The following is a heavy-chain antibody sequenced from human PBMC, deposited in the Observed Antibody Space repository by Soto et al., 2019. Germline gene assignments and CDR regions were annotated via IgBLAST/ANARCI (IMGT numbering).Heavy chain of an antibody. D-gene: IGHD3-3*01. CDR2: INHTGGT. CDR3: ATRITVFGLLIPPFYP. V-gene: IGHV4-34*01. Sequence: TSETLSLTCAVYGGSVKGYYWNWIRQPPGKGLEWIGEINHTGGTHYNPSLKSRVTMSVDTSKNQFSLRLRSVTAADTAIYYCATRITVFGLLIPPFYPWGQGTQFTVSS. J-gene: IGHJ5*02. CDR1: GGSVKGYY.